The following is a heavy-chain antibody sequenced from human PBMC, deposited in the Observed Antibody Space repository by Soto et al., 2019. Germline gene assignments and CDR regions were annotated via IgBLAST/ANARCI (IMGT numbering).Heavy chain of an antibody. Sequence: QVQLAQSGAEERKPGASVKVSCEATGYTVTAYAMHFVRQAPGQRLEWMGWINPANGNTKYSQKFQGRLTITSDTSANTVYMELNSLTSEDTAMYYCTRSAISPYGGLIGPFDYWGQGNLVTVSS. D-gene: IGHD3-16*02. CDR2: INPANGNT. CDR3: TRSAISPYGGLIGPFDY. J-gene: IGHJ4*02. V-gene: IGHV1-3*05. CDR1: GYTVTAYA.